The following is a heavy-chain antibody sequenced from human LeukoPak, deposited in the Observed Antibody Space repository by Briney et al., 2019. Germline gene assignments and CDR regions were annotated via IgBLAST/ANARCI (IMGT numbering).Heavy chain of an antibody. Sequence: SETLSLTCAVYGGSFSGYYWSWIRQPPGKGLEWVGEINHSGSTNYNPSLKSRVTISVDTSKNQFSLKLSSVTAADTAVYYCARGVTVAIAARRGVFDYWGQGTLVTVSS. J-gene: IGHJ4*02. D-gene: IGHD6-6*01. CDR3: ARGVTVAIAARRGVFDY. V-gene: IGHV4-34*01. CDR1: GGSFSGYY. CDR2: INHSGST.